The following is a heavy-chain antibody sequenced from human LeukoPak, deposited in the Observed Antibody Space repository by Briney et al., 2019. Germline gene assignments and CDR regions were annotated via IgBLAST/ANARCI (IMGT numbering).Heavy chain of an antibody. V-gene: IGHV3-64*01. CDR1: GFTFSNHP. J-gene: IGHJ4*02. D-gene: IGHD4-11*01. CDR3: ARESIGNYDY. Sequence: GGSLRLSCAASGFTFSNHPMHWVRQAPGKGLESVSVISPDGASTHYANSVKGRFTISRDNSKNTLHLQMGSLRVEDMAVYYCARESIGNYDYWGQGTLVIVSS. CDR2: ISPDGAST.